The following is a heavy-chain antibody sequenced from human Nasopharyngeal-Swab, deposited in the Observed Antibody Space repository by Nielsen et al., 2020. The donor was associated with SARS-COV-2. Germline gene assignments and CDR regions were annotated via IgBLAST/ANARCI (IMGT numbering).Heavy chain of an antibody. V-gene: IGHV1-69*13. CDR1: GYTFTSYG. CDR2: IIPIFGTA. J-gene: IGHJ4*02. CDR3: ARGALMYSSSWYYFDY. D-gene: IGHD6-13*01. Sequence: SVKVSCKASGYTFTSYGISWVRQAPGQGLEWMGGIIPIFGTANYAQKFQGRVTITADESTSTAYMELSSLRSEDTAVYYCARGALMYSSSWYYFDYWGQGTLVTVSS.